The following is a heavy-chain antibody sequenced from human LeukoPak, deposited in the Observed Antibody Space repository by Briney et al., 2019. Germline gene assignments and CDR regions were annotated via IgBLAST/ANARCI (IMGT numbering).Heavy chain of an antibody. CDR3: ARDHGDIVVVPAAIGDNP. J-gene: IGHJ5*02. D-gene: IGHD2-2*02. V-gene: IGHV1-2*02. CDR2: INPNSGGT. Sequence: ASVKVSCKAAGFTFTGYYMHWVRQAPGQGLEWMGWINPNSGGTNYAQKFQGRVTMTRDTSISTAYMELSRLRSDDTAVYYCARDHGDIVVVPAAIGDNPWGQGTLVTVSS. CDR1: GFTFTGYY.